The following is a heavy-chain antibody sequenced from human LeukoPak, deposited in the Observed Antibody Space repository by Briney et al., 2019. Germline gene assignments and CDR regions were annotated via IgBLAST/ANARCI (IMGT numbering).Heavy chain of an antibody. CDR2: INEDGSEK. Sequence: GGSLRLSCAASGFTFSSYSMNWVRQAPGKGLEWVANINEDGSEKYYADSVEGRFTISRDDAKNSLDLQMSSLRADDTALYYCARSKIDYWGQGTLATVSS. CDR1: GFTFSSYS. J-gene: IGHJ4*02. D-gene: IGHD4-11*01. V-gene: IGHV3-7*01. CDR3: ARSKIDY.